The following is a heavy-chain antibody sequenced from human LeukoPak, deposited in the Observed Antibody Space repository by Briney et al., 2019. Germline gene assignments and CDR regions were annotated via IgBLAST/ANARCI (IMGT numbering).Heavy chain of an antibody. D-gene: IGHD1-7*01. CDR3: ARGQTTDY. V-gene: IGHV3-7*05. CDR1: GFTFSSYA. Sequence: PGGSLRLSCAASGFTFSSYALNSLRPAPAKGLEWVANIKQDGSEKYYVDSVKGRFTISRDNAKSSLYLQMNSLRAEDTAVYYCARGQTTDYWGQGTLVTVSS. J-gene: IGHJ4*02. CDR2: IKQDGSEK.